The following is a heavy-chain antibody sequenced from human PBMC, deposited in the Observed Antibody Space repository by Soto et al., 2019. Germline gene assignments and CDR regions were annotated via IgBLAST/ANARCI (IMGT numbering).Heavy chain of an antibody. CDR2: INAGNGNT. Sequence: ASVTVSCTASGYTFTSYAMHWVRQAPGQRLEWMGWINAGNGNTKYSQKFQGRVTITRDTSASTAYMELSSLRSEDTAVYYCARDGMYSSSSLIDYWGQGTLVTV. V-gene: IGHV1-3*01. CDR3: ARDGMYSSSSLIDY. J-gene: IGHJ4*02. D-gene: IGHD6-13*01. CDR1: GYTFTSYA.